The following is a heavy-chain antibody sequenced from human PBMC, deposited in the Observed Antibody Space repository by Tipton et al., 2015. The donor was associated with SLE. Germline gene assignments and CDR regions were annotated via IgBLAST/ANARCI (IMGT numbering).Heavy chain of an antibody. CDR1: GFTFSSYG. CDR3: AKDGAGGYYYYGMDV. D-gene: IGHD3-10*01. Sequence: SLRLSCAASGFTFSSYGMHWVRQAPGKGLEWVAFIRYDGSNKYYADSVKGRFTISRDNSKNTLYLQMNSLRAEDTAVYYCAKDGAGGYYYYGMDVWGQGTTVTVSS. V-gene: IGHV3-30*02. J-gene: IGHJ6*02. CDR2: IRYDGSNK.